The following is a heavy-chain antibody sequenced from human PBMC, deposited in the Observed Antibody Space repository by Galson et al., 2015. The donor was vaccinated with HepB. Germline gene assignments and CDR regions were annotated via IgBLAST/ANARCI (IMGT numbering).Heavy chain of an antibody. Sequence: SLRLSCAASGFTFSSFTMNWVRLAPGKGLEWVSSITSSSSYVYYADSVKGRFTISRDNAKNSLYLQMNSLRAEDTAVYYCAKTDTAMETVYYYYYMDVWGKGTTVTVSS. V-gene: IGHV3-21*01. CDR3: AKTDTAMETVYYYYYMDV. D-gene: IGHD5-18*01. CDR2: ITSSSSYV. J-gene: IGHJ6*03. CDR1: GFTFSSFT.